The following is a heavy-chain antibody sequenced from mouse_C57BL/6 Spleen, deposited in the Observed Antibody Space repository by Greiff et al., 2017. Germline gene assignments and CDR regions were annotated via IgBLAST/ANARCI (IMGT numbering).Heavy chain of an antibody. CDR3: TRYDGYYRFAY. V-gene: IGHV14-4*01. J-gene: IGHJ3*01. Sequence: EVQLQESGAELVRPGASVKLSCTASGFNIKDDYMHWVKQRPEQGLEWIGWIDPENGDTEYASKFQGKATITADTSSNTAYLQLSSLTSEDTAVYYCTRYDGYYRFAYWGQGTLVTVSA. D-gene: IGHD2-3*01. CDR1: GFNIKDDY. CDR2: IDPENGDT.